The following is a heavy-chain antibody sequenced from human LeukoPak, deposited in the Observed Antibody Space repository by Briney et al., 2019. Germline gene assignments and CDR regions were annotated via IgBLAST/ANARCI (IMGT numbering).Heavy chain of an antibody. CDR3: ASQICSSSSCYLYFDY. CDR1: GYTFTGYY. CDR2: INPNSGGT. D-gene: IGHD2-2*01. J-gene: IGHJ4*02. Sequence: ASVKVSCKASGYTFTGYYMHWVRQVPGQGLEWMGWINPNSGGTNYAQKFQGRVTMTRDTSISTVYMELSRLRSDDTAVYYCASQICSSSSCYLYFDYWGQGTLVTVSS. V-gene: IGHV1-2*02.